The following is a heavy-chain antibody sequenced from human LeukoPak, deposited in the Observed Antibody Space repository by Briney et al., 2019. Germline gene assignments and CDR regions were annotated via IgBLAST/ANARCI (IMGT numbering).Heavy chain of an antibody. J-gene: IGHJ4*02. CDR1: GVSISSSSYY. CDR3: ARGLYYGGYYFDY. CDR2: IYYSGST. V-gene: IGHV4-39*01. D-gene: IGHD4-23*01. Sequence: PSETLSLTCTVSGVSISSSSYYWGWIRQPPGKGLEWSGSIYYSGSTYYNPSLKSRVTISVDTSKNQFSLKLSSVTAADTAVYYCARGLYYGGYYFDYWGQGTLVTVSS.